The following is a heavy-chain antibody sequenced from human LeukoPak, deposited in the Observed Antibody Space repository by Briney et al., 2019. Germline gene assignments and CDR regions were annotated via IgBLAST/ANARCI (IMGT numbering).Heavy chain of an antibody. D-gene: IGHD3-10*01. CDR3: AKDKHYYGSGTICD. V-gene: IGHV3-9*01. CDR2: ISWNSGSI. CDR1: GFTFDDYA. J-gene: IGHJ4*02. Sequence: GGSLRLSCAASGFTFDDYAMHWVRQAPGKGLEWVSGISWNSGSIGYADSVKGRFTISRDNAKNFLYLQMNSLRAEDTALYYCAKDKHYYGSGTICDWGQGTLVTVSS.